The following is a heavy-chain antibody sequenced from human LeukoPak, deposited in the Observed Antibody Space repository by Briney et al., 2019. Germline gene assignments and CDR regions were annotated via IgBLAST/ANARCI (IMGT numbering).Heavy chain of an antibody. CDR3: ARHGAAAGIFAFLYYFDY. V-gene: IGHV4-39*01. D-gene: IGHD6-13*01. Sequence: SETLSLTCTVSGDSISSSSYHWGWIRQPPGKGLEWIGSIYYSGSPYFHPSLKSRVTISVDTSKNQFSLRLSSVTAADTAVYYCARHGAAAGIFAFLYYFDYWGQGTLVTVSS. CDR1: GDSISSSSYH. J-gene: IGHJ4*02. CDR2: IYYSGSP.